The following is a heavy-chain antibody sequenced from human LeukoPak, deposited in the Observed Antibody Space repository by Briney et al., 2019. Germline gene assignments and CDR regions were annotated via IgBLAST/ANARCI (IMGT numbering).Heavy chain of an antibody. CDR2: ISGSAHKI. D-gene: IGHD5-18*01. Sequence: GGSLRLSCGASGFVFSGHPMNWVRQAPEKGLDWVSVISGSAHKIRYADSVKGRFTISRDNSENIVYLQMNNLRVEDTAVYYCAGRPTGYSSGYIHWGQGTLVTVSS. CDR1: GFVFSGHP. CDR3: AGRPTGYSSGYIH. J-gene: IGHJ4*02. V-gene: IGHV3-23*01.